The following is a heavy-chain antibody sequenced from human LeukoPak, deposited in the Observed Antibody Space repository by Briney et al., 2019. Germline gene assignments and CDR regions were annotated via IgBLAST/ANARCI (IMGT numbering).Heavy chain of an antibody. CDR2: IYYSGST. Sequence: PSETLSLTYTVSGGSISSSSYYWGWIRQPPGKGLEWIGSIYYSGSTYYNPSLKSRVTISVDTSKNQFSLKLSSVTAADTAVYYCARERGLRGWFDPWGQGTLVTVSP. V-gene: IGHV4-39*07. J-gene: IGHJ5*02. CDR1: GGSISSSSYY. CDR3: ARERGLRGWFDP. D-gene: IGHD5-12*01.